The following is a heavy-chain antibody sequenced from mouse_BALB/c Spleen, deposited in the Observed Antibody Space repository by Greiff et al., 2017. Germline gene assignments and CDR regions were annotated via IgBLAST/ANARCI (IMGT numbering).Heavy chain of an antibody. CDR1: GFTFSSYA. CDR2: ISSGGST. J-gene: IGHJ2*01. CDR3: ARVYGYYGVVFDY. Sequence: EVKLMESGGGLVKPGGSLKLSCAASGFTFSSYAMSWVRQTPEKRLEWVASISSGGSTYYPDSVKGRFTISRDNARNILYLQMSSLRSEDTAMYYCARVYGYYGVVFDYGGQGTTLTVSS. D-gene: IGHD1-2*01. V-gene: IGHV5-6-5*01.